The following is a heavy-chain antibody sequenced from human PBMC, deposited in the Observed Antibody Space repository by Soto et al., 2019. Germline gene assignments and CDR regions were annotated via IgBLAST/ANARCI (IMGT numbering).Heavy chain of an antibody. D-gene: IGHD3-16*01. CDR2: IGTAGDT. J-gene: IGHJ6*02. Sequence: VQLVESGGGLVQPGGSLRLSCAASGFTFSSYDMHWVRQATGKGLEWVSAIGTAGDTYYPGSVKGRFTISRENAKNSLYLQMNSLRAEDTAVYYCARALRGRYYYYYGMDVWGQGTTVTVSS. V-gene: IGHV3-13*01. CDR1: GFTFSSYD. CDR3: ARALRGRYYYYYGMDV.